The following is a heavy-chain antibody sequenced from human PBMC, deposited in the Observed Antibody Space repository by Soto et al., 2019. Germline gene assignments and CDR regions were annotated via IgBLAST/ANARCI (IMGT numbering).Heavy chain of an antibody. Sequence: SETLSLTCTVAGGSISSDDWSWIRQPPGKGLEWIGDVHYSGSTNYNPSLKSRVSISVDTPKNQFSLKLSSVTAADTAVYYCASAPRGNYGYTSYYDDWAQRTLVTVSS. CDR2: VHYSGST. CDR1: GGSISSDD. CDR3: ASAPRGNYGYTSYYDD. D-gene: IGHD3-16*01. V-gene: IGHV4-59*01. J-gene: IGHJ4*02.